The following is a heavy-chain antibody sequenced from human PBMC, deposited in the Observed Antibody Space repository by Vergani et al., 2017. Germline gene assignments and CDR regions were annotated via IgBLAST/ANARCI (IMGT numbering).Heavy chain of an antibody. CDR3: ARGGEVAARPEY. J-gene: IGHJ4*02. CDR2: IYYSGST. CDR1: GGSVSSGSYY. V-gene: IGHV4-61*01. D-gene: IGHD6-6*01. Sequence: QVQLQESGPGLVKPSETLSLTCTVSGGSVSSGSYYWSWIRQLPGKGLEWIGYIYYSGSTNYNPSLKSLVTISVDTSKNQFSLKLSSVTAADTAVYYCARGGEVAARPEYWGQGTLVTVSS.